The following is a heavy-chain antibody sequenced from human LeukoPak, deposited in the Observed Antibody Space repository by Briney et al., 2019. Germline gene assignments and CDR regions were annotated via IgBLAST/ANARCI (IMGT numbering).Heavy chain of an antibody. V-gene: IGHV3-20*01. Sequence: PGGSLRLSCAASGFTFDDYGMSWVRQVPGKGLEWVSGVNWNGGSTGYADSVKGRFTMSRDNAKSSLYLQMNSLRAEDTALYRCARGIVWSDPSSYYHYGMDVWGQGTTVTVSS. CDR2: VNWNGGST. CDR3: ARGIVWSDPSSYYHYGMDV. CDR1: GFTFDDYG. D-gene: IGHD3-3*01. J-gene: IGHJ6*02.